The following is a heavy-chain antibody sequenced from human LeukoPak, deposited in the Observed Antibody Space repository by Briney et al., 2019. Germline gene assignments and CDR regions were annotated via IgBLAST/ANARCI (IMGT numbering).Heavy chain of an antibody. CDR1: GVTFSSFS. J-gene: IGHJ4*02. V-gene: IGHV3-48*04. Sequence: GGSLRLSCETSGVTFSSFSLNWVRQAPGKGREWRSYISSSSRSKYYADSVKGRFIVSRDNAKNSLYLKIASQRADNTALYYCASQSSGTSTRAHHFWGQGTLVTVSS. D-gene: IGHD1-26*01. CDR3: ASQSSGTSTRAHHF. CDR2: ISSSSRSK.